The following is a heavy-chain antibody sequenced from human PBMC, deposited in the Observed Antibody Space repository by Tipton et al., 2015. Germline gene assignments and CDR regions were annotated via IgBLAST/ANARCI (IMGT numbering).Heavy chain of an antibody. Sequence: TLSLTCDVSGYSISSGYYWGWIRQPPGKGLEWIGSIFHRGDTNYNPSLKSRVTISVDTSKNQFSLRVRSVTAADTAVYYCACQDYDILTRDYQTVDYWGQGTLVTVSS. CDR3: ACQDYDILTRDYQTVDY. J-gene: IGHJ4*02. CDR1: GYSISSGYY. D-gene: IGHD3-9*01. CDR2: IFHRGDT. V-gene: IGHV4-38-2*01.